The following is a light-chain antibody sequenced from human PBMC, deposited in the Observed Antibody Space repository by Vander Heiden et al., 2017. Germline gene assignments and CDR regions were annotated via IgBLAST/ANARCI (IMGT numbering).Light chain of an antibody. J-gene: IGKJ1*01. CDR3: QQYGSSPWT. Sequence: EIVLTQSPGTLSLSPGERATLSCMASQSVSSSYLAWYQQKPGQAPRLLIYGASSRAPGIPDRFSGSGSGTDFTHTISRLDPEDFAVYYCQQYGSSPWTFGQGTKVESK. CDR2: GAS. CDR1: QSVSSSY. V-gene: IGKV3-20*01.